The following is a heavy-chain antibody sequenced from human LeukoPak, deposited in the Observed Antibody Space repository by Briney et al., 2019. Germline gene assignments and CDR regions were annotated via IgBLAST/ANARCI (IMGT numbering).Heavy chain of an antibody. CDR1: GFTVSSNY. J-gene: IGHJ4*02. Sequence: PGGSLRLSCAASGFTVSSNYMSWVRQAPGKGLEWVSVIYSGGSTYYADSVKGRFTISRDNAKNSLYLQMNSLRAEDTALYYCAKDMLPWYYDSSGYFSPYYFDYWGQGTLVTVSS. V-gene: IGHV3-53*05. D-gene: IGHD3-22*01. CDR2: IYSGGST. CDR3: AKDMLPWYYDSSGYFSPYYFDY.